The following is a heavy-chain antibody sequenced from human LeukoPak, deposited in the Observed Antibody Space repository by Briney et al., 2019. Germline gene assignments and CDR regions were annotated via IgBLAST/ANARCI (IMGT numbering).Heavy chain of an antibody. V-gene: IGHV3-43*02. J-gene: IGHJ4*02. Sequence: PGGSLRLPCAASGFTFDDYAMHWVRQAPGKGLEWVSLISGDGGSTYYADSVKGRFTISRDNSKNSLYLQMNSLRAEDTAVYYCARGGLYWGQGTLVTVSS. CDR1: GFTFDDYA. CDR3: ARGGLY. D-gene: IGHD3-10*01. CDR2: ISGDGGST.